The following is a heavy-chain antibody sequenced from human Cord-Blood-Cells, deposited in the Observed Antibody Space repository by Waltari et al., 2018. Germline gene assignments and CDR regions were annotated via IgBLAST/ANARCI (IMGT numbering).Heavy chain of an antibody. CDR2: IYYSGST. V-gene: IGHV4-39*07. D-gene: IGHD1-1*01. J-gene: IGHJ4*02. CDR1: GGSISSSSYY. Sequence: QLQLQESGPGLVKPSETLSLTCTVSGGSISSSSYYWGWIRQPPGKGLEWIGRIYYSGSTYYNPSLKSRVTISVDTSKNQFSLKLSSVTAADTAVYYCAREKTGIFDYWGQGTLVTVSS. CDR3: AREKTGIFDY.